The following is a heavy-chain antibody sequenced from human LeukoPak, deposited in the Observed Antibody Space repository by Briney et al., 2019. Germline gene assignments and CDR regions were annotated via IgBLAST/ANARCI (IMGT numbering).Heavy chain of an antibody. V-gene: IGHV3-7*05. D-gene: IGHD1-26*01. Sequence: GGSQTLFCTASGYTFSTQQIRWLRQAPGKGLEWVANIKEDGSERYHVDSVKGRFTISRDNAKNSLYLQMNSLRADDAAGYYCARNRGGVGNYGYWGQGTLVTVSS. CDR3: ARNRGGVGNYGY. J-gene: IGHJ4*02. CDR2: IKEDGSER. CDR1: GYTFSTQQ.